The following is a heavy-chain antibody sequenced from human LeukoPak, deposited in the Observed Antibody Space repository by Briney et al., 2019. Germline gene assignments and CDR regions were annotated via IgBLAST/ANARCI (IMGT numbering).Heavy chain of an antibody. CDR2: IYYSGST. CDR1: GGSISSYY. D-gene: IGHD6-13*01. Sequence: PSETLSLTCTVSGGSISSYYWSWIRQPPGKGLEWIGYIYYSGSTNYNPSLKSRVTISVDTSKNQFSLKLSSVTAADTAVYYCARSSSSSWYDGMLFDYWGQGILVTVSS. CDR3: ARSSSSSWYDGMLFDY. J-gene: IGHJ4*02. V-gene: IGHV4-59*12.